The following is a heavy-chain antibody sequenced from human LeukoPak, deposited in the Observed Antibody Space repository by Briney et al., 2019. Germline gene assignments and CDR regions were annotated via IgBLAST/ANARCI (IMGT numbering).Heavy chain of an antibody. J-gene: IGHJ5*02. V-gene: IGHV4-4*07. CDR2: IYTSGST. Sequence: SETLSLTCTVSGGSISSYYWSWIRQPAGKGLEWIGRIYTSGSTNYNPSLKSQVTMSVDTSKNQFSLKLSSVTAADTAVYYCARVVQQYYYGSGSYSPYDWFDPWGQGTLVTVSS. CDR1: GGSISSYY. CDR3: ARVVQQYYYGSGSYSPYDWFDP. D-gene: IGHD3-10*01.